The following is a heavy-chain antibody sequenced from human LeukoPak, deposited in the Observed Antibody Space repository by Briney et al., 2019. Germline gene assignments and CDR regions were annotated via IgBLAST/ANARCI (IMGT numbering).Heavy chain of an antibody. CDR2: IYSSGST. J-gene: IGHJ4*02. V-gene: IGHV4-4*07. CDR1: GDSISSLY. Sequence: SETLSLTCSVSGDSISSLYWSWVRQPAGEGLEWIGRIYSSGSTDYNPSLKSRVIMSVDTSKNQFSLKLNSVTAADTAVYYCAGGSAGVGSINYWGQGSLVTVSS. D-gene: IGHD1-26*01. CDR3: AGGSAGVGSINY.